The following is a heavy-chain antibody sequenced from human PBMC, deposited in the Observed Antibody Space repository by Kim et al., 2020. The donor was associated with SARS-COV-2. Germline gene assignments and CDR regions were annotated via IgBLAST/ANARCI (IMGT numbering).Heavy chain of an antibody. CDR2: IDYTGNT. CDR1: GDSISSSAYY. Sequence: SETLSLTCTVSGDSISSSAYYWGWIRQSPGKGLEWIGNIDYTGNTYYNLSLKSRLSMSVDTYKNQFSLKLISVTATDTAVYSCAELLAARPGFFYGLHV. CDR3: AELLAARPGFFYGLHV. V-gene: IGHV4-39*01. D-gene: IGHD6-6*01. J-gene: IGHJ6*01.